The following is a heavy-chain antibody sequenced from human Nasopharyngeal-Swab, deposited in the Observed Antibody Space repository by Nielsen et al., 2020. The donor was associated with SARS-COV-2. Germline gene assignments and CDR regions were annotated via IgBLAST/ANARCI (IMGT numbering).Heavy chain of an antibody. CDR2: ISSSGSTI. V-gene: IGHV3-48*03. CDR3: ARVAPTYYDILTGYTRQYYFDY. CDR1: GFTFSSYE. D-gene: IGHD3-9*01. J-gene: IGHJ4*02. Sequence: GGSLRLSCAASGFTFSSYEMNWVRQAPGKGLEWVSSISSSGSTIYYADSVTGRFTISRDNAKISLYLQMNSLRAEHTAVYYFARVAPTYYDILTGYTRQYYFDYWGQGTLVTVSS.